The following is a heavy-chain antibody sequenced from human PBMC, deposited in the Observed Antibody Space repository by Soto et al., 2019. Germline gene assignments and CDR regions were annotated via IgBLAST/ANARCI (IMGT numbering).Heavy chain of an antibody. D-gene: IGHD3-3*01. CDR2: IYYSGST. V-gene: IGHV4-39*01. J-gene: IGHJ3*02. Sequence: SETLSLSCTVSGGSISSSSYYWGWIRQPPGQGLEWIGSIYYSGSTYYNPSLKSRVTISVDTSKYQFSLKLSSVTAADTAVYYCARPWYYDFWSPSHTPYAFDIWGQGTMVT. CDR1: GGSISSSSYY. CDR3: ARPWYYDFWSPSHTPYAFDI.